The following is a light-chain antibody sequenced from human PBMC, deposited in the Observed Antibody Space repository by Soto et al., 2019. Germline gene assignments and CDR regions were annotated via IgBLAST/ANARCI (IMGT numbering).Light chain of an antibody. V-gene: IGLV2-14*01. CDR3: SSYTSSSTYV. CDR1: SSDVGGYNY. Sequence: QSALTQPASVSGSPGQSITISCSGTSSDVGGYNYVSWYQQYPDKAPKLMIYEVSNRPSGVPNRVSGSKSGNTASLTISGLQAEDEADYYCSSYTSSSTYVFGIGTKLTVL. CDR2: EVS. J-gene: IGLJ1*01.